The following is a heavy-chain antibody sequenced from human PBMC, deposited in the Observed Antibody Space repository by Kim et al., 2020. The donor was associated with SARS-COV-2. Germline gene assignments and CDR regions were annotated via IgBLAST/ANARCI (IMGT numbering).Heavy chain of an antibody. Sequence: SVKVSRKASGGTFGSYGLTWVRQAPGQGLEWMGGIIAMSGTTKFAQKFQDRVTFTADRYSGTGYMELSSLRSEDTAVYYCARGGGRSNGNSLGHWGQG. CDR3: ARGGGRSNGNSLGH. D-gene: IGHD3-16*01. CDR1: GGTFGSYG. V-gene: IGHV1-69*06. CDR2: IIAMSGTT. J-gene: IGHJ1*01.